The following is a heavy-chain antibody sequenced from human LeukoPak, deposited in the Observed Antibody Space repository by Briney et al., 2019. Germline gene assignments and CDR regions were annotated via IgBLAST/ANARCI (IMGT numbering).Heavy chain of an antibody. CDR3: ARKRRDGYNWD. V-gene: IGHV3-43*01. CDR1: GFTFDDYT. J-gene: IGHJ4*02. D-gene: IGHD5-24*01. Sequence: GGSLRLSCAASGFTFDDYTMHWVRQAPGKGLEWVSLISWDGGSTYYADSVKGRFTISRDNTKNSLYLQMNSLRAEDTAVYYCARKRRDGYNWDWGQGTLVTVSS. CDR2: ISWDGGST.